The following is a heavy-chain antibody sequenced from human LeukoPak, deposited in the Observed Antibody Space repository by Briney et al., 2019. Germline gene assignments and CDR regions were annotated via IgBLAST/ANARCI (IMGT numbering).Heavy chain of an antibody. CDR1: GGSISTGSYC. CDR3: ARGSPTYYDFWSGYYTNHYFDY. Sequence: SETLSLTCTVSGGSISTGSYCWSWIRQPAGKGLEWIGHIYTSGNTNYNPSLKSRVTISVDTSKNQFSLKLSSVTAADTAVYYCARGSPTYYDFWSGYYTNHYFDYWGQGTLVTVSS. V-gene: IGHV4-61*09. D-gene: IGHD3-3*01. J-gene: IGHJ4*02. CDR2: IYTSGNT.